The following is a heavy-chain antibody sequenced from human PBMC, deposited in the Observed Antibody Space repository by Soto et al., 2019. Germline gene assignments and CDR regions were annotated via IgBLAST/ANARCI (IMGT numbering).Heavy chain of an antibody. V-gene: IGHV5-51*01. Sequence: PGESLKISCQASGYSFISSWIGWVRQRPGKGLEWMGIIYPGDSDTRYSPSFQGQVTISADKSTSTAYLPWSSLKASDTATYYCARMMAASGTAFDYWGQGALVTVSS. CDR3: ARMMAASGTAFDY. J-gene: IGHJ4*02. CDR1: GYSFISSW. CDR2: IYPGDSDT. D-gene: IGHD6-13*01.